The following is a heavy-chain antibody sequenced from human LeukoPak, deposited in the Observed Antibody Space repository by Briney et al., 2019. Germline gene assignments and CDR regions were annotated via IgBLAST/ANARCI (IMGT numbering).Heavy chain of an antibody. CDR1: GGSISSYY. V-gene: IGHV4-59*01. Sequence: KASETLSLTCTVSGGSISSYYWSWIRQPPGKGLEWIGYIYYSGSTNYNPSLKSRVTISVDTSKNQFSLKLSSATAADTAVYYCASLRRDGYSYWGQGTLVTVSS. CDR2: IYYSGST. CDR3: ASLRRDGYSY. D-gene: IGHD5-24*01. J-gene: IGHJ4*02.